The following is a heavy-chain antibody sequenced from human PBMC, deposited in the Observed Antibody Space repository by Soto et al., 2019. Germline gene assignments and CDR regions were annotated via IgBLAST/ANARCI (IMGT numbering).Heavy chain of an antibody. V-gene: IGHV1-18*01. CDR1: GYTFTSYG. CDR3: ASFSIAAADPYGMDV. Sequence: QVQLVQSGAEVKKPGASVKVSCKASGYTFTSYGISGGGRPPGKGLEWRGWISAYNGNTNYAQKLQGRVTMTTDTSTSTAYMELRSLRSDDTAVYYCASFSIAAADPYGMDVWGQGTTVTVSS. D-gene: IGHD6-13*01. J-gene: IGHJ6*02. CDR2: ISAYNGNT.